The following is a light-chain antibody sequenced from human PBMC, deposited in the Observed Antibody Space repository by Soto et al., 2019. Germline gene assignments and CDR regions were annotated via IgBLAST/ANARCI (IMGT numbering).Light chain of an antibody. V-gene: IGKV3-11*01. CDR2: DAS. J-gene: IGKJ4*01. CDR1: QSVSSY. CDR3: QQRSNWPRLT. Sequence: EIVLTQSRDTLSLSPGETATLSCRASQSVSSYLAWYQQKPGQAPRLLIYDASNRATGIPARFSGSGSGTDFTLTISSLEPEDFAVYYCQQRSNWPRLTFGGGTKVDI.